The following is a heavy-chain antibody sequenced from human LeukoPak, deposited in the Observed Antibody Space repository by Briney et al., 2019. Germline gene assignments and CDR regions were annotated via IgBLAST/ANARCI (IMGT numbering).Heavy chain of an antibody. CDR2: IYYSGST. J-gene: IGHJ4*02. CDR1: GGSISSYY. D-gene: IGHD6-19*01. CDR3: ARQMSSGGFDY. Sequence: PSETLSLTCTVSGGSISSYYWNWIRQPPGKGLEWIGSIYYSGSTYYNPSLKSRVTISVDTSKNQFSLKLSSVTAADTAVYYCARQMSSGGFDYWGQGTLVTVSS. V-gene: IGHV4-39*01.